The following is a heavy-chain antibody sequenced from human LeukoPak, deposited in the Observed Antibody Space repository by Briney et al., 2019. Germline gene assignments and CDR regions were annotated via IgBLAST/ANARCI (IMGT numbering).Heavy chain of an antibody. J-gene: IGHJ6*02. Sequence: SGGSLRLSCAASGFTFDDYGMSWVRQAPGKGLEWVSYITNGGSTIHHADSVKGRFTISRDNAKKTLYLQMNSLRAEDTAVYYCARSIGLTGGGVDVWGQGTTVTVSS. CDR2: ITNGGSTI. CDR1: GFTFDDYG. D-gene: IGHD3-9*01. CDR3: ARSIGLTGGGVDV. V-gene: IGHV3-11*01.